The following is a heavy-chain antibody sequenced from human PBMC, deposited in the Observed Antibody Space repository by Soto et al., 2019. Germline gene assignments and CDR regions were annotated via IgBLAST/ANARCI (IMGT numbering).Heavy chain of an antibody. CDR3: ASRDYGETNAFDI. CDR2: IWYDGSNK. J-gene: IGHJ3*02. D-gene: IGHD4-17*01. Sequence: LRLSCAASGFTFSSYGMHWVRQAPGKGLEWVAVIWYDGSNKYYADSVKGRFTISRDNSKNTLYLQMNSLRAEDTAVYYCASRDYGETNAFDIWGQGTMVTVSS. CDR1: GFTFSSYG. V-gene: IGHV3-33*01.